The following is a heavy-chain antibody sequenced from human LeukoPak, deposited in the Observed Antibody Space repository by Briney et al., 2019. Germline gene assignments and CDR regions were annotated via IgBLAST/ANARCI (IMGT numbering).Heavy chain of an antibody. Sequence: SETLSLTCAVYGGSFSNYYWSWIRQPPGKGLEWIGEINHTGSTNCNPSLKSRVTISVDTSKNQFSPKLSSVTAADTAVYYCARHRPYVWGRYREIDYWGQGTLVTVSS. CDR3: ARHRPYVWGRYREIDY. CDR1: GGSFSNYY. CDR2: INHTGST. J-gene: IGHJ4*02. D-gene: IGHD3-16*02. V-gene: IGHV4-34*01.